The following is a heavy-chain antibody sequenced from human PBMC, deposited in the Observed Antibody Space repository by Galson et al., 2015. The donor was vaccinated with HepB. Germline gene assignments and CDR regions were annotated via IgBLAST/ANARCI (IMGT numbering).Heavy chain of an antibody. CDR1: GDSVSGNLVS. V-gene: IGHV6-1*01. CDR2: TFYRSKWYY. Sequence: CAISGDSVSGNLVSWNWLRQSPSRGLEWLGRTFYRSKWYYNYAVLVKSRITIIPDTSTNQFSLHLSPVTPGDTAMYYCARGNDIITGSHPFDIWGQGTMVTVSS. J-gene: IGHJ3*02. CDR3: ARGNDIITGSHPFDI. D-gene: IGHD1-1*01.